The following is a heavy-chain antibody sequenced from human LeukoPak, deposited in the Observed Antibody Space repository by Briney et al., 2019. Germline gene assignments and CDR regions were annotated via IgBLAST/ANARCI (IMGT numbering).Heavy chain of an antibody. CDR1: VGFISSYY. CDR3: ARENYYDSSGYFDY. CDR2: IYYSGST. J-gene: IGHJ4*02. V-gene: IGHV4-59*01. D-gene: IGHD3-22*01. Sequence: SETLSLTCTVSVGFISSYYWRWIRQPPAKGLEWIGYIYYSGSTNYNPSLKSRVTISVDTSKNQFSLKLSSVTAADTAVYYCARENYYDSSGYFDYWGQGTLVTVSS.